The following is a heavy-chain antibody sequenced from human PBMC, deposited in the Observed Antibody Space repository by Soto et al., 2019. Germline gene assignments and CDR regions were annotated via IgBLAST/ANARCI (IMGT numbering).Heavy chain of an antibody. CDR3: AREGGSGVRGDCGAFAI. CDR1: GFTFSSYA. V-gene: IGHV3-30-3*01. CDR2: ISYDGSNK. D-gene: IGHD3-10*01. J-gene: IGHJ3*02. Sequence: QVQLVESGGGVVQPGRSLRLSCAASGFTFSSYAMHWVRQAPGKGLEWVAVISYDGSNKYYADSVKGRFTISRDNSKNTMDLKMNSLRAEDTAVYYWAREGGSGVRGDCGAFAIWGQGTMVTVSS.